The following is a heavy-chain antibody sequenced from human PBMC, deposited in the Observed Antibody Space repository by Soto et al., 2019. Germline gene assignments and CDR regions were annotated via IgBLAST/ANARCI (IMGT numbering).Heavy chain of an antibody. CDR1: GGAFNNYP. CDR3: ARGRGYSGDDHYYYFDMDV. V-gene: IGHV1-69*13. Sequence: SVKVSCKAAGGAFNNYPTTWVRQAPGQGLEWMGGSIPIFGTANYAQKFQGRVTISVDESTSTAYMELSSLRSEDTAVYYCARGRGYSGDDHYYYFDMDVWGQGTTVTVSS. CDR2: SIPIFGTA. J-gene: IGHJ6*02. D-gene: IGHD5-12*01.